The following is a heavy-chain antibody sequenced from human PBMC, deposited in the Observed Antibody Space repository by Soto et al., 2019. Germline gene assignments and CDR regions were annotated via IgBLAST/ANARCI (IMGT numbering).Heavy chain of an antibody. CDR2: MNPNSGNT. CDR1: GYTFTSYD. CDR3: ARNDLASPYNWFGP. V-gene: IGHV1-8*01. D-gene: IGHD1-1*01. J-gene: IGHJ5*02. Sequence: ASVKVSCKASGYTFTSYDINWVRQATGQGLEWMGWMNPNSGNTGYAQKFQGRVTMTRNTSISTAYMELSSLRSEDTAVYYCARNDLASPYNWFGPWGQGTLVTVPQ.